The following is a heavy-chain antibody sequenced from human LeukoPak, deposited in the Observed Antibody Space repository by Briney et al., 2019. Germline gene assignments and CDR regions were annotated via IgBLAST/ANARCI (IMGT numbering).Heavy chain of an antibody. CDR1: GFTFSSYG. Sequence: GGSLRLSCAASGFTFSSYGMHWVRQAPGKGLEWVAFIRYDGSNKYYADSVKGRFTISRDNSKNTLYLQMNSLRAEDTAVYYCARANWNYERYFDYWGQGTLVTVSS. CDR3: ARANWNYERYFDY. D-gene: IGHD1-7*01. CDR2: IRYDGSNK. V-gene: IGHV3-30*02. J-gene: IGHJ4*02.